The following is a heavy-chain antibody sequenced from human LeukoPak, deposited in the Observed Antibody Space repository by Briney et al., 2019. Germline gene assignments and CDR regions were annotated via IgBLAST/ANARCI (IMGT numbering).Heavy chain of an antibody. CDR2: ISSSSSYI. D-gene: IGHD6-13*01. CDR1: GFTFSSYS. CDR3: ARDPTPYSSSWYIGDY. J-gene: IGHJ4*02. V-gene: IGHV3-21*01. Sequence: GGSRRLSCAASGFTFSSYSMNWVRQAPGKGLEWVSSISSSSSYIYYADSVKGRFTISRDNAKNSLYLQMNSLRVEDTAVYYCARDPTPYSSSWYIGDYWGQGTLVTVSS.